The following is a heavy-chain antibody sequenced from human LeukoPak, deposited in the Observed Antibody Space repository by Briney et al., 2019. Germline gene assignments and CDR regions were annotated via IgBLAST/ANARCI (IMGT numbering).Heavy chain of an antibody. D-gene: IGHD3-22*01. V-gene: IGHV3-7*03. CDR2: INEDGSVQ. Sequence: GGSLRLSCTASGFPFSRYWISWVRQAPGKGLEWVANINEDGSVQDYIEAVKGRFIISRDNAKNSLYLQMNSLRAEDTAVYYCARDVNYYDSSGIDYWGQGTLVTVSS. CDR3: ARDVNYYDSSGIDY. CDR1: GFPFSRYW. J-gene: IGHJ4*02.